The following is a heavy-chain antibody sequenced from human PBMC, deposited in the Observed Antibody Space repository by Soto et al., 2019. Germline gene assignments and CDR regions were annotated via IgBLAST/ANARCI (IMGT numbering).Heavy chain of an antibody. CDR3: AGGGWELRRGWFDP. CDR1: NFSITTGFY. V-gene: IGHV4-38-2*02. CDR2: IYHTGNT. D-gene: IGHD3-16*01. J-gene: IGHJ5*02. Sequence: SETLSLTCTVSNFSITTGFYWGWIRQSPGKGLEWIGNIYHTGNTYYNPSLKSRVSISLDTSKNQFSLKLHSVTAADTAVYHWAGGGWELRRGWFDPWGHGILVTVYS.